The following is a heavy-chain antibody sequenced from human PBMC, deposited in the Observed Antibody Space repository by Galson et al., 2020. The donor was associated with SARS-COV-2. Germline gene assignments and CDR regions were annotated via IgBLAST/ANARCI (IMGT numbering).Heavy chain of an antibody. Sequence: GESLKISCAASGFTVSSNYMSWVRQAPGKGLEWVSVIYSGGSTYYADSVKGRFTISRDNSKNTLYLQMNSLRAEDTAVYYCAREQWLGFDYYYYYGMDVWGQGTTVTVSS. CDR2: IYSGGST. V-gene: IGHV3-53*01. D-gene: IGHD6-19*01. CDR3: AREQWLGFDYYYYYGMDV. J-gene: IGHJ6*02. CDR1: GFTVSSNY.